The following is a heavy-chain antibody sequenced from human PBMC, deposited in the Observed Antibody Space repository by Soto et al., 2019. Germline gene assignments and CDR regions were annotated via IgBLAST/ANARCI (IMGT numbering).Heavy chain of an antibody. J-gene: IGHJ6*02. D-gene: IGHD6-6*01. Sequence: EEQLVESGGGLVKPGGSLRLSCAASGFTFSDFAMNWVRQAPGKGLEWVSTISGTSGNYIYYADSVKGRFTISRDNAQNSLYLQMNSLRADGTAVYYCARASPGLDVWGHGTTVIVSS. V-gene: IGHV3-21*01. CDR3: ARASPGLDV. CDR2: ISGTSGNYI. CDR1: GFTFSDFA.